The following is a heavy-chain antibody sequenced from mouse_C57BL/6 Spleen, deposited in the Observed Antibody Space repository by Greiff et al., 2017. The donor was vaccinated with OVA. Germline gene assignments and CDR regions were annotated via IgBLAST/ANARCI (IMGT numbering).Heavy chain of an antibody. Sequence: VHVKQSGPELVKPGASVKISCKASGYSFTDYNMNWVKQSNGKSLEWIGVINPNYGTTSYNQKFKGKATLTVDPSSSTAYMQLNSLTSEDSAVYYCAREGSSGWAYWGQGTLVTVSA. CDR2: INPNYGTT. CDR1: GYSFTDYN. J-gene: IGHJ3*01. V-gene: IGHV1-39*01. CDR3: AREGSSGWAY. D-gene: IGHD3-2*02.